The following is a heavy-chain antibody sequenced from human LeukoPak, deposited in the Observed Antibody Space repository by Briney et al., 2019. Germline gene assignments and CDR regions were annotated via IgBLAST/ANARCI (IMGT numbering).Heavy chain of an antibody. D-gene: IGHD2-21*02. V-gene: IGHV3-30-3*01. CDR2: ISYDGSNK. Sequence: GGSLRLSCAASGVTFSSFAMHWARQAPGKGLEWVAVISYDGSNKYYADSVKGRFTISRDNSKNTLYLQMNSLRAEDTAVYYCARVGIVVVTYGMDVWGQGTTVTVSS. CDR1: GVTFSSFA. CDR3: ARVGIVVVTYGMDV. J-gene: IGHJ6*02.